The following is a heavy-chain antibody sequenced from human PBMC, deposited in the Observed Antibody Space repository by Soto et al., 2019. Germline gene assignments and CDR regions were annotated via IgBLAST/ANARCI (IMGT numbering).Heavy chain of an antibody. CDR2: INPSGGST. V-gene: IGHV1-46*01. CDR1: GYTFTSYY. Sequence: ASVKVSCKASGYTFTSYYMHLVRQAPGQGLEWMGIINPSGGSTSYAQKFQGRVTMTRDTSTSTVYMELSSLRSEDTAVYYCARDRRGGIAVAYYYYYGMAVWGQGTTVTVSS. D-gene: IGHD6-19*01. J-gene: IGHJ6*02. CDR3: ARDRRGGIAVAYYYYYGMAV.